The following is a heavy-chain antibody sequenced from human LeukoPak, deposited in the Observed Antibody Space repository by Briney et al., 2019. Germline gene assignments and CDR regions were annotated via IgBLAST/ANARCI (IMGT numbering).Heavy chain of an antibody. D-gene: IGHD3-9*01. CDR2: IYPGDSDT. J-gene: IGHJ5*02. CDR1: GYSFTSYW. Sequence: GESLKISCKGSGYSFTSYWIGWVRQMPGKGLEWMGIIYPGDSDTRYSPSFQGQVTISADKSTCTAYLQWSSLKASDTAMYYCARASSYDILTGYYNNWFDPWGQGTLVTVSS. V-gene: IGHV5-51*01. CDR3: ARASSYDILTGYYNNWFDP.